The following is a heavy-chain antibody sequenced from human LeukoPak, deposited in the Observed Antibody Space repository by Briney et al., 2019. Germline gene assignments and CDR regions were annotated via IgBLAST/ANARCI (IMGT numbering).Heavy chain of an antibody. D-gene: IGHD2-21*01. CDR2: ISYDGSNK. Sequence: GGSLRLSCAASGFTFSSYGMHWVRQAPGKGLEWVAVISYDGSNKYYADSVEGRFTISRDNSKNTLYLQMNSLRAEDTAVYFCATGPLFLKPYGLDVWGNGTTVTVSS. CDR1: GFTFSSYG. CDR3: ATGPLFLKPYGLDV. J-gene: IGHJ6*04. V-gene: IGHV3-30*03.